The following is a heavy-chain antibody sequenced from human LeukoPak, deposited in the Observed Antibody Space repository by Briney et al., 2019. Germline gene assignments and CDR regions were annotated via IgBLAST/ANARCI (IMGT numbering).Heavy chain of an antibody. CDR1: GYTFTSYG. CDR2: ISAYNGNT. CDR3: ARDFDGSSYWFDP. Sequence: ASVKVSCKASGYTFTSYGISWVRQAPGQGLEWMGWISAYNGNTNYAQKLQGRVTMTTDTSTSTAYMEPSSLRSEDTAVYYCARDFDGSSYWFDPWGQGTLVTVSS. D-gene: IGHD1-26*01. V-gene: IGHV1-18*01. J-gene: IGHJ5*02.